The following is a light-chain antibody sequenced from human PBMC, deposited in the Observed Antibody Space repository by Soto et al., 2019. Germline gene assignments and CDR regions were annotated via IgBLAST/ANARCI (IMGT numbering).Light chain of an antibody. CDR3: QQSYNTPN. V-gene: IGKV1-39*01. J-gene: IGKJ5*01. CDR1: QGIGTH. CDR2: GAS. Sequence: IQMTQSPSSLSASIGDRVTITCRASQGIGTHLNWYLQRPGRVPKLLIYGASNLQSGVPSRFSGSGSGTGFTLTISGLQPEDFVTYYCQQSYNTPNFGQGTRL.